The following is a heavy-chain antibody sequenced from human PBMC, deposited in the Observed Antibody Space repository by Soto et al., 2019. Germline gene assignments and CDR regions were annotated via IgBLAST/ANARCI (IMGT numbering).Heavy chain of an antibody. Sequence: GESLKISCKGSGYSSTSYWIGWVRQMPGKGLEWMGIIYPGDSDTRYSPSFQGQVTISADKSTSTAYMELSSLRSEDTAVYYCARDSTYGVAGTSLWGQGTMVTVSS. J-gene: IGHJ3*01. V-gene: IGHV5-51*01. CDR2: IYPGDSDT. D-gene: IGHD6-19*01. CDR1: GYSSTSYW. CDR3: ARDSTYGVAGTSL.